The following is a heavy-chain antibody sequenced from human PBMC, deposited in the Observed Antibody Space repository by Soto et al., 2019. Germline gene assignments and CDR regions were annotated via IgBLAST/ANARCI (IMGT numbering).Heavy chain of an antibody. CDR1: GGSISDGYY. CDR2: IPYSGSN. D-gene: IGHD3-22*01. Sequence: PSETLSLTCTVSGGSISDGYYWSWIRPHPGKGLEWVGSIPYSGSNYYNPSLRRRLTIAVARSKSLFSLNLSSATAADTAVYYCARRDGCGYSYWLDTWGQGTLVTVSS. CDR3: ARRDGCGYSYWLDT. J-gene: IGHJ5*02. V-gene: IGHV4-31*03.